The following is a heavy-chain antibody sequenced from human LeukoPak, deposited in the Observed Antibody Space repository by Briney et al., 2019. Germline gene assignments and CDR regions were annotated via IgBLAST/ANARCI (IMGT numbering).Heavy chain of an antibody. CDR1: GGSISSSSYY. J-gene: IGHJ4*02. CDR2: IYYSGST. Sequence: SETLSLTCTVSGGSISSSSYYWGWIRQPPGKGLEWIGSIYYSGSTYYNPSLKSRVTISVDTSKNQFSLKLSSVTAADTAVYYCARINNSLTTVVTAGVYYFDYWGQGTLVTVSS. V-gene: IGHV4-39*07. CDR3: ARINNSLTTVVTAGVYYFDY. D-gene: IGHD4-23*01.